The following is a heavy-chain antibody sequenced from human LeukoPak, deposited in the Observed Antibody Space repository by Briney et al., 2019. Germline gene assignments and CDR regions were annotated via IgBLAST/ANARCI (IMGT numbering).Heavy chain of an antibody. CDR3: ARDDILTGYNFDY. CDR2: INSEGSST. D-gene: IGHD3-9*01. Sequence: GGSLRLSCAASGFTFSSYWMHLVRQAPGKGLVWVSRINSEGSSTNYADSVKGRFTISRDNAKNTLYLQMNSLRAEDTAVYYCARDDILTGYNFDYWGQGTLVTVSS. J-gene: IGHJ4*02. V-gene: IGHV3-74*01. CDR1: GFTFSSYW.